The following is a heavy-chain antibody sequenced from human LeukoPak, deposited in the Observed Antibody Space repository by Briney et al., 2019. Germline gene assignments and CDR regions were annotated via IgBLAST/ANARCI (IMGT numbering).Heavy chain of an antibody. Sequence: GGSLRLSCAASGFTFSSYGMHWVRQAPGKGLEWVALISYDGSNKYFADSVKGRFTISRDNSKNTLYLQMHSLRAEDTAMYYCAKDNVAAAGRYFDYWGQGTLVTVSS. CDR1: GFTFSSYG. CDR2: ISYDGSNK. D-gene: IGHD6-13*01. V-gene: IGHV3-30*18. J-gene: IGHJ4*02. CDR3: AKDNVAAAGRYFDY.